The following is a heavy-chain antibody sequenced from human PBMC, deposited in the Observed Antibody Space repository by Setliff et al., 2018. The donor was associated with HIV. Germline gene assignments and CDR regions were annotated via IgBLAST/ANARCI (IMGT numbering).Heavy chain of an antibody. J-gene: IGHJ6*03. Sequence: SGPTLVNPTQTLTLTCTFSGFSLSTSAMRVSWIRQPPGKALEWLARIDWDDDKFYSTSLKTRLTISKDTSKNQVVLTMTNMDPVDTATYYCARIRGMSYYYYYMDVWGKGTTVTVSS. D-gene: IGHD3-16*01. V-gene: IGHV2-70*04. CDR1: GFSLSTSAMR. CDR3: ARIRGMSYYYYYMDV. CDR2: IDWDDDK.